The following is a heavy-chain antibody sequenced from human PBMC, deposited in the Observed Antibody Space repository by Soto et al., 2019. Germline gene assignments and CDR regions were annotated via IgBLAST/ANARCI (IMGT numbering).Heavy chain of an antibody. V-gene: IGHV1-69*12. CDR3: AGPPELTRIYYYYGMDV. CDR1: GGTFSSYA. Sequence: QVQLVQSGAEVKKPGSSVKVSCKASGGTFSSYAISWVRQAPGQGLEWVGVIIPIFGTANYAQKFQGRVTITADESTSTAYMELSSLRSEDTAVYYCAGPPELTRIYYYYGMDVWGQGTTVTVSS. J-gene: IGHJ6*02. CDR2: IIPIFGTA. D-gene: IGHD1-7*01.